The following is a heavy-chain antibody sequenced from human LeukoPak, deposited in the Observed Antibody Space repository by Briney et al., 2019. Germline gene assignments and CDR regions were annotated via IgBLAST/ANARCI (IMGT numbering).Heavy chain of an antibody. CDR3: GKGRNDQLLSVPLDY. Sequence: PGGSLRLSCAASGFTFDDYAMHWVRQAPGKGLEWVSGISWNSGNIGYADSVKGRFTISRDNAKNSLYLQMNSLRAEDMALYYCGKGRNDQLLSVPLDYWGRGTLVTVSS. V-gene: IGHV3-9*03. CDR1: GFTFDDYA. D-gene: IGHD2-2*01. J-gene: IGHJ4*02. CDR2: ISWNSGNI.